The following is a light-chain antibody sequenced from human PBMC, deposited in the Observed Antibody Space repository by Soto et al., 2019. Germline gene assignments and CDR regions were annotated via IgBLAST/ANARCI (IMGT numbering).Light chain of an antibody. V-gene: IGLV2-8*01. CDR3: SSTYARSNVFV. CDR1: SSDVGGYNY. CDR2: EVS. J-gene: IGLJ1*01. Sequence: QSVLTQPASVSGSPGQSITISCTGTSSDVGGYNYVSWYQQHPGKAPKLMIYEVSKRPSGVPDRFSGSKSGNTASLTVSGLQAEDEADYHCSSTYARSNVFVFGTGTKVTVL.